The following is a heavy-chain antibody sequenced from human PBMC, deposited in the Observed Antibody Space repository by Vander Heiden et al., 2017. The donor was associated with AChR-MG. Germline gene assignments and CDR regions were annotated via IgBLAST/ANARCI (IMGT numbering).Heavy chain of an antibody. V-gene: IGHV5-10-1*03. Sequence: EVQLVQSGAEVKKPGESLRISCKGSGYSFTSYWISWVRQMPGKGLEWMGRIDPSDSYTNYSPSIQGHVTISADKSISATYLQWSSLKASDTAMYYCARQMRRFGELLPFDYWGQGTLVTVSS. D-gene: IGHD3-10*01. CDR3: ARQMRRFGELLPFDY. J-gene: IGHJ4*02. CDR2: IDPSDSYT. CDR1: GYSFTSYW.